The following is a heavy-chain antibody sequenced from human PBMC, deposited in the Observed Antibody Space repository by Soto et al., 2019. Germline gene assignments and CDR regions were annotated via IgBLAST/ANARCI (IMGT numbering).Heavy chain of an antibody. CDR3: ARCRVAADMSDFDY. CDR1: GFTFGGYA. V-gene: IGHV3-49*04. Sequence: PGGSLRLSCTGSGFTFGGYALSWVRQAPGKGLEWVGSIRSKAYSRTSEYAAPVRGRFTISSDDSTSVAYLPVNSLKTEDTGVYYCARCRVAADMSDFDYWGQGTLVTVSS. D-gene: IGHD6-13*01. CDR2: IRSKAYSRTS. J-gene: IGHJ4*02.